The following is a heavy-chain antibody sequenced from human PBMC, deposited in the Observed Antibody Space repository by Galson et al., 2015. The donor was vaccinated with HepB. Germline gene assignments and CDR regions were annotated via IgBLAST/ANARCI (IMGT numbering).Heavy chain of an antibody. Sequence: SVKVSCKASGYDFNKYGLSWVRQVPRQGLEWMGWVSGYDGSANYAPKFKGRVTMTTQTSTDTAFMEMRSLRADDTAVYFCARDSRLELHLNNYNSYGMDVWGQGTAVLVS. D-gene: IGHD5-24*01. CDR2: VSGYDGSA. V-gene: IGHV1-18*01. CDR3: ARDSRLELHLNNYNSYGMDV. J-gene: IGHJ6*02. CDR1: GYDFNKYG.